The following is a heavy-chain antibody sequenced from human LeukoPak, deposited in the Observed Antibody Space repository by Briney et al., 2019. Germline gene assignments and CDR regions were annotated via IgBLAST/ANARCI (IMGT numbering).Heavy chain of an antibody. V-gene: IGHV3-23*01. J-gene: IGHJ4*02. CDR1: GITLSNYG. CDR2: ISGSGGGA. CDR3: AKRGVVIRVFLVGFHKEAYYFDS. Sequence: GGSLRLSCAVSGITLSNYGMSWVRQAPGKGLEWVAGISGSGGGAQYAGSVKGRFTISRDNAKNRLYLHMNSLRAEDTAMYFCAKRGVVIRVFLVGFHKEAYYFDSWGQGVLVTVSS. D-gene: IGHD3-10*01.